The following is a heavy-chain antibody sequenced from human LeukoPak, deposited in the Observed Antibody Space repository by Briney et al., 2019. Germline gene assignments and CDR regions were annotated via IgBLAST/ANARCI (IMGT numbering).Heavy chain of an antibody. D-gene: IGHD3-9*01. Sequence: GGSLRLSCAASGFTFSSYWMHWVRQAPGKGLVWVSRINSDRSSTSYADSVKGRFTISRDNAKNTLYLQMNSLRAEDTAVYYCARPSFDWLLRNWYFDLWGRGTLVTASS. CDR2: INSDRSST. CDR1: GFTFSSYW. J-gene: IGHJ2*01. CDR3: ARPSFDWLLRNWYFDL. V-gene: IGHV3-74*01.